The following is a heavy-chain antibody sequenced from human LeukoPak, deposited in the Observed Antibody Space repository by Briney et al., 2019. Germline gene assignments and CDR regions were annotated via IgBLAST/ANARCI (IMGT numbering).Heavy chain of an antibody. CDR3: AREVPQQLVLGVAFDI. CDR1: GFTVSSNY. Sequence: GGSLRLSCAASGFTVSSNYMSWVRQAPGKGLEWVSSISSSSSYIYYAASVKGRFTISRDNAKNSLYLQMNSLRAEDTAVYYCAREVPQQLVLGVAFDIWGQGTMVTVSS. D-gene: IGHD6-13*01. J-gene: IGHJ3*02. CDR2: ISSSSSYI. V-gene: IGHV3-21*01.